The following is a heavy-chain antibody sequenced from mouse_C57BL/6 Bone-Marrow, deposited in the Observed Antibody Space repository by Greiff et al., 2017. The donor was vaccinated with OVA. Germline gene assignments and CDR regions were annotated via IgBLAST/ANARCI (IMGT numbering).Heavy chain of an antibody. Sequence: EVQLQQSGPELVKPGASVKMSCKASGYTFTDYNMHWVKQSHGKSLEWIGYINPNNGGTSYNQKFKGKATLTVNQSSSTAYMELRSLTSEDSAVYYCARSYYYGSPYWYFDVWGTGTTVTVSS. D-gene: IGHD1-1*01. CDR2: INPNNGGT. V-gene: IGHV1-22*01. CDR3: ARSYYYGSPYWYFDV. CDR1: GYTFTDYN. J-gene: IGHJ1*03.